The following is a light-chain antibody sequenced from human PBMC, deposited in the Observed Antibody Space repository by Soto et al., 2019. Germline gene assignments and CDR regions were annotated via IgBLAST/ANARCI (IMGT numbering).Light chain of an antibody. Sequence: EIVMTHSQATLSVSPCERATLSFRASQSVRGNLAWYQQKPGQSPRLLIYGASSRATGIPARFSGSGSGTDFTLTISSLEPEDFAVYYCQQRSSCPLTFGGGTKVDIK. CDR2: GAS. V-gene: IGKV3-15*01. J-gene: IGKJ4*01. CDR3: QQRSSCPLT. CDR1: QSVRGN.